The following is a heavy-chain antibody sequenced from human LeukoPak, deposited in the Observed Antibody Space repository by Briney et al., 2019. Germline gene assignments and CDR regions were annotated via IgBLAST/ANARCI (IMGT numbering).Heavy chain of an antibody. CDR1: GFTFSDYY. J-gene: IGHJ5*02. CDR2: ISSSGSTI. CDR3: ARDGWFGEYNWFDP. V-gene: IGHV3-11*01. D-gene: IGHD3-10*01. Sequence: GGSLRLSCAASGFTFSDYYMSWIRQAPGKGLEWVSYISSSGSTIYYADSVKGRFTISRDNAKNPLYLQMNSLRAEDTAVYYCARDGWFGEYNWFDPWGQGTLVTVSS.